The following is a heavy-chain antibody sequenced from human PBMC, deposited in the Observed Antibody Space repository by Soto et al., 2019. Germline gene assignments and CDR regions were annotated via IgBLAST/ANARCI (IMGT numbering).Heavy chain of an antibody. D-gene: IGHD4-17*01. V-gene: IGHV3-23*01. CDR2: ISGSGGYT. CDR1: GFSFSNFA. Sequence: XVSLRRSCAASGFSFSNFAITGVRQAPGKKLEWVSTISGSGGYTYYGDSVKGRFTISRDDSKNTLYLQMNSLTSQDTAVYYCAKGTALTPHHAAFHIWGQGKRGTVSS. J-gene: IGHJ3*02. CDR3: AKGTALTPHHAAFHI.